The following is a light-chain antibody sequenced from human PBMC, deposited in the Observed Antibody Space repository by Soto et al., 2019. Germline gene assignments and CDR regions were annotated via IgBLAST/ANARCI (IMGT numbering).Light chain of an antibody. V-gene: IGKV1-5*01. CDR2: DAS. CDR3: QQYSTFPMYT. CDR1: QSISSW. Sequence: DIQMTQSPSTLSASVGDRVTITCRASQSISSWLAWYQQKPGKAPKLLIYDASSLQSGVPSRFSGSGSATEFTLTISSLQPDDFATYYCQQYSTFPMYTFGQGTQVDI. J-gene: IGKJ2*01.